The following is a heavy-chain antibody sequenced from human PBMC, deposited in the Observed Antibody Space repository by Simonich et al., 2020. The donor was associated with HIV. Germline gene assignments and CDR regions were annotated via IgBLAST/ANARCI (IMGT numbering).Heavy chain of an antibody. CDR3: ARGKPIQH. D-gene: IGHD3-3*01. CDR2: ISYDGINK. Sequence: QVQLVESGGGVVQPGRSLRLSCAASGFTFSSYAMYWVRQAPGKGLEWVSVISYDGINKYYADSVKGRFTISRDNSKNTLYLQMNSLRAEDTAVYYCARGKPIQHWGQGTLVTVSS. CDR1: GFTFSSYA. V-gene: IGHV3-30*07. J-gene: IGHJ1*01.